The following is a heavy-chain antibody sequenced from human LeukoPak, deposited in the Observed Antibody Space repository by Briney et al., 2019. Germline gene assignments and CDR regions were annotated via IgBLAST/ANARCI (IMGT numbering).Heavy chain of an antibody. J-gene: IGHJ4*02. CDR2: IYYSGST. D-gene: IGHD4-17*01. Sequence: KPSETLSLTCTVSGGSISSSSYYWSWIRQPPGKGLEWIGYIYYSGSTNYNPSLKSRVTISVDRSKNQCSLKLSSVTAADTAVYYCARAEDYGYYFDYWGERTLVTVSS. CDR3: ARAEDYGYYFDY. V-gene: IGHV4-61*05. CDR1: GGSISSSSYY.